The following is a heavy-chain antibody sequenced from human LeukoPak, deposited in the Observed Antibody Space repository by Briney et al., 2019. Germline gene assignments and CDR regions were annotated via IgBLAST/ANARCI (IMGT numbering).Heavy chain of an antibody. J-gene: IGHJ4*02. CDR1: GFTFSDYY. V-gene: IGHV3-11*03. CDR3: AKAEGYDILTGLDY. Sequence: GGSLRLSCAASGFTFSDYYMSWIRQAPAKGLEWVSYISSSSSYTNYADSVKGRFTISRDNSKNTLYLQMNSLRTEDTAVYYCAKAEGYDILTGLDYWGQGTLVTVSS. CDR2: ISSSSSYT. D-gene: IGHD3-9*01.